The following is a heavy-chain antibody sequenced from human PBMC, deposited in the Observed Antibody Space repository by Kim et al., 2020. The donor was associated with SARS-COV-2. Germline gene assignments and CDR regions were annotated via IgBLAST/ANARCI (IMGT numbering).Heavy chain of an antibody. CDR3: ARSITGTTPYNWFDP. D-gene: IGHD1-7*01. V-gene: IGHV4-61*02. Sequence: SETLSLTCTVSGGSISSGSYYWSWIRQPAGKGLEWIGRIYTSGSTNYNPSLKSRVTISVDTSKNQFSLKLSSVTAADTAVYYCARSITGTTPYNWFDPWGQGTLVTVSS. J-gene: IGHJ5*02. CDR1: GGSISSGSYY. CDR2: IYTSGST.